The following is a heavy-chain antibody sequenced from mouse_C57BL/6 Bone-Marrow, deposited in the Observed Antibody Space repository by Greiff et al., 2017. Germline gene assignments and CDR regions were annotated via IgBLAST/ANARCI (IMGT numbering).Heavy chain of an antibody. CDR2: ISNGGGST. J-gene: IGHJ4*01. CDR3: ARLKPHAMDY. Sequence: EVKLMESGGGLVQPGGSLKLSCAASGFTFSDYYMYWVRQTPEKRLEWVAYISNGGGSTYYPDTVKGRFTISRDNAKNTLYLQMCRLKSEDTAMYYCARLKPHAMDYWGQGTSVTVSS. CDR1: GFTFSDYY. V-gene: IGHV5-12*01.